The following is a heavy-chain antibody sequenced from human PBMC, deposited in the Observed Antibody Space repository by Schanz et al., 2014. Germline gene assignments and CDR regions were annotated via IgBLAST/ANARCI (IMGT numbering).Heavy chain of an antibody. Sequence: QVQLVQSGAEVKKPGASVKVSCEASGYTFTSYYIHWVRQAPGQGLEWMGRIIPILDKTNYAQKFQGRVTMTADKSTSTVYMELSSLRSEDTAVYYCARGLGDERWLDLNEAFDIWGQGTIVTVSS. CDR3: ARGLGDERWLDLNEAFDI. V-gene: IGHV1-46*01. J-gene: IGHJ3*02. D-gene: IGHD6-19*01. CDR2: IIPILDKT. CDR1: GYTFTSYY.